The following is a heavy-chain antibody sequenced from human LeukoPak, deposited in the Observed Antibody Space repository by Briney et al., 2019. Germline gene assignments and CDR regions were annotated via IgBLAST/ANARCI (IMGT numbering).Heavy chain of an antibody. D-gene: IGHD3-22*01. Sequence: GGSLRLSCSASGFTISNCWMTWVRQAPGKGLEWVANMNQDGSRIYYVDSVKGRFTISRDNAKNSLHLQMNSLRAEDTAVYYCARVPPTYYYDSSGSRYGAFDIWGQGTMVTVSS. CDR3: ARVPPTYYYDSSGSRYGAFDI. CDR2: MNQDGSRI. V-gene: IGHV3-7*02. J-gene: IGHJ3*02. CDR1: GFTISNCW.